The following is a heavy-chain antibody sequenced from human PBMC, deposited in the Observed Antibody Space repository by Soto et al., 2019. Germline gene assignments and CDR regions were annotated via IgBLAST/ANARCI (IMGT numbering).Heavy chain of an antibody. CDR3: ARQVGGWAPWYFAY. CDR1: GGSISSYY. J-gene: IGHJ4*02. Sequence: SETLSLTCTVSGGSISSYYWIWIRQPPGKGLEWIGYIYYSGSTNYNPSLKSRVTISVDTSKNQFSLKLSSVTAADTAVYYCARQVGGWAPWYFAYWGQGTLVTVSS. D-gene: IGHD6-19*01. CDR2: IYYSGST. V-gene: IGHV4-59*08.